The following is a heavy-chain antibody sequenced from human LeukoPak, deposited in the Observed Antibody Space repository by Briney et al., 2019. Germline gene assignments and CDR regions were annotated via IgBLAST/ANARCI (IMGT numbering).Heavy chain of an antibody. J-gene: IGHJ4*02. V-gene: IGHV3-30*18. Sequence: GGSLRLSCAASGFTFSSYDMHWVRQAPGKGLEWVAVISYDGSNIYYADSVKGRFTISRDNSQNTLNLQMNSLRAEDTAVFYCAKDHLLQGDYFDYWGQGTLVTVSS. CDR2: ISYDGSNI. CDR3: AKDHLLQGDYFDY. CDR1: GFTFSSYD. D-gene: IGHD1-26*01.